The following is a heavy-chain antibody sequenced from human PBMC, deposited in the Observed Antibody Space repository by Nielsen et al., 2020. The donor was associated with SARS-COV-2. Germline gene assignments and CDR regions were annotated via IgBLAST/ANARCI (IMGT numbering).Heavy chain of an antibody. J-gene: IGHJ4*02. V-gene: IGHV3-30-3*01. CDR3: ARGKRFDY. CDR2: ISYDGSNK. CDR1: GFTFSSYA. Sequence: SLKISCAASGFTFSSYAMHWVRQAPGKGLEWVAVISYDGSNKYYADSVKGRFTISRDNSKNTLYLQMNSLRAEDTAVYYCARGKRFDYWGQGTLVTVSS.